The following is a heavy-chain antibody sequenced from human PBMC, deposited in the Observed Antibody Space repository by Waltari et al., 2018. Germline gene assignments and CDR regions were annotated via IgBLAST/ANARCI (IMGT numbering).Heavy chain of an antibody. D-gene: IGHD4-17*01. CDR2: INHSGST. CDR3: ARGTTVTREFDY. V-gene: IGHV4-34*01. J-gene: IGHJ4*02. CDR1: GGSFSGYY. Sequence: QVQLQQWGAGLLKPSETLSLTCAVYGGSFSGYYWSWIRQPPGKGLEWIGEINHSGSTNDNPSLKSRVTISVETSKNQFSLKLSSVTAADTAVYYCARGTTVTREFDYWGQGTLVTVSS.